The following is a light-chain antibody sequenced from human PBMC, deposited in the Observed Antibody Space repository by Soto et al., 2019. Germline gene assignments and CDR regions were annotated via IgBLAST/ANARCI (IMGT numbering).Light chain of an antibody. Sequence: EIVLTQSPGTPSLSPGERATLFSRAGQSISSNYLAWYQQKPGQAPRLLXYGAFSRATGIPDRFSGSGSGTDFSLTISRLEPEDFAVYYCQQYGGSPLITFGQGTRLEIK. CDR2: GAF. J-gene: IGKJ5*01. CDR3: QQYGGSPLIT. V-gene: IGKV3-20*01. CDR1: QSISSNY.